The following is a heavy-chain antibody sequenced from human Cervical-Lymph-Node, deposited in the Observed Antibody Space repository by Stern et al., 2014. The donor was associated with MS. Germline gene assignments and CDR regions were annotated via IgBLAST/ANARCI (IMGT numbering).Heavy chain of an antibody. D-gene: IGHD4-17*01. CDR3: AKDGPSDFSAYKGPYFFDF. V-gene: IGHV3-23*01. Sequence: EVQLLESGGDFVQPGGSLRLSCAASGFTFSSYAMSWVRQAPGKGLEWVAVISGSGGTAYYADSVKGRFTISRDNSKNKVFLQMSSLRAEDTAVYYCAKDGPSDFSAYKGPYFFDFWGQGTLVTVSS. CDR1: GFTFSSYA. CDR2: ISGSGGTA. J-gene: IGHJ4*02.